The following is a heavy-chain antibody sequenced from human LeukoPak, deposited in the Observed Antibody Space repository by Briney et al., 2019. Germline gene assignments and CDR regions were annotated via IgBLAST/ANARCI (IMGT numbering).Heavy chain of an antibody. CDR1: GGSISSSSYY. V-gene: IGHV4-39*07. CDR2: IYYSGST. CDR3: ARVGVDTAMGPICY. D-gene: IGHD5-18*01. J-gene: IGHJ4*02. Sequence: SETLSLTCTVSGGSISSSSYYWGWIRQPPGRGLEWIGSIYYSGSTYYNPSLKSRVTISVDTSKNQFSLKLSSVTAADTAVYYCARVGVDTAMGPICYWGQGTLVTVSS.